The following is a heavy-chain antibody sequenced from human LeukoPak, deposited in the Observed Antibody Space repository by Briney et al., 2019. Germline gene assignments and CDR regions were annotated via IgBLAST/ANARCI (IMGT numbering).Heavy chain of an antibody. D-gene: IGHD2-2*01. V-gene: IGHV1-2*02. J-gene: IGHJ4*02. Sequence: APVKVSCKASEYTFTGYYIHWVRQAPGQGLEWMGWIDPNTGDSNYVQKFQGRVTMTRDTSISTAYMELSRLRSDDTAFYYCARIRYCGGISCYYIDYWGQGTLVTVSA. CDR3: ARIRYCGGISCYYIDY. CDR2: IDPNTGDS. CDR1: EYTFTGYY.